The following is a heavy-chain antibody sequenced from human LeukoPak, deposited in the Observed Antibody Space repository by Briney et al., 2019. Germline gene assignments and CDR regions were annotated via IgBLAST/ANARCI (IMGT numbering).Heavy chain of an antibody. D-gene: IGHD3-3*01. CDR1: GFTFSSYW. CDR3: AKPEHYDFWSGYPLGY. V-gene: IGHV3-74*01. CDR2: INSDGSST. J-gene: IGHJ4*02. Sequence: PGGSLRLSCAASGFTFSSYWMHWVRQAPGKGLVWVSRINSDGSSTSYADSVKGRFTISRDNAKNTLYPQMNSLRAEDTAVYYCAKPEHYDFWSGYPLGYWGQGTLVTVSS.